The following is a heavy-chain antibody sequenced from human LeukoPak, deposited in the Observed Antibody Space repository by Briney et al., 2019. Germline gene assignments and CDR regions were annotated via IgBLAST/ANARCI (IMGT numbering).Heavy chain of an antibody. V-gene: IGHV4-34*01. CDR3: AREFRGVIEYYFDY. Sequence: PSETLSLTCAVHGGSFSGYYWSWIRQPPGKGLEWIGEINHSGSTNYNPSLKSRVTISVDTSKNQFSLKLSSVTAADTAVYYCAREFRGVIEYYFDYWGQGTLVTVSS. J-gene: IGHJ4*02. D-gene: IGHD3-16*02. CDR1: GGSFSGYY. CDR2: INHSGST.